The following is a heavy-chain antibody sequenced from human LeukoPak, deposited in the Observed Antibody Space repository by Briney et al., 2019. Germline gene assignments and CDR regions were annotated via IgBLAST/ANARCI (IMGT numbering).Heavy chain of an antibody. Sequence: GRSLRLSCAASGFTFSSYAMHWVRQAPGKGLEWVAVISYDGSNKYYADSVKGRFTISRDNFKNTLYLQMNSLRAVDTAVYHCASDGFGFRRIVVVPAAIDSWGQGTLVTVSS. V-gene: IGHV3-30-3*01. CDR2: ISYDGSNK. CDR3: ASDGFGFRRIVVVPAAIDS. J-gene: IGHJ4*02. D-gene: IGHD2-2*01. CDR1: GFTFSSYA.